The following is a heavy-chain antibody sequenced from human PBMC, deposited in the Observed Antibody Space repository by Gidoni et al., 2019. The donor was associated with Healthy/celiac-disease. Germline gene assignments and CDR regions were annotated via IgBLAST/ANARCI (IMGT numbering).Heavy chain of an antibody. CDR2: IKSKTDGGTT. D-gene: IGHD6-13*01. CDR1: GFTFSNAW. Sequence: EVQLVESGGGLVKPGGSLRVSCAASGFTFSNAWMRWVRQAPGKGLEWVGRIKSKTDGGTTDYAAPVKGRFTISRDDLKNTLYLQMNSLKTEDTAVYYCTTDHNLYSSSWYGAFDIWGQGTMVTVSS. J-gene: IGHJ3*02. V-gene: IGHV3-15*01. CDR3: TTDHNLYSSSWYGAFDI.